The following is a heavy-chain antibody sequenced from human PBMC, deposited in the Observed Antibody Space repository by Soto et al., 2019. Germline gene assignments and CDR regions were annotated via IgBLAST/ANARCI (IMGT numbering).Heavy chain of an antibody. CDR2: ISAGGGNT. V-gene: IGHV3-23*01. Sequence: EVQLLESGGGLVQPGGSLRLSCAASGFTFSSYAMSWVRQAPGKGLEWVSAISAGGGNTYYRDSVKGRFTISRDNSKNTLYLVLNSLRAEDTAVYFCAQTTPSIHWFDPWGQGTLVTVSS. CDR3: AQTTPSIHWFDP. D-gene: IGHD1-1*01. J-gene: IGHJ5*02. CDR1: GFTFSSYA.